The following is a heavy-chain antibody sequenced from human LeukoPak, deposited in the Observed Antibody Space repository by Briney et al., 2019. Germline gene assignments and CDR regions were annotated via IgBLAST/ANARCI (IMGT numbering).Heavy chain of an antibody. CDR1: GFTLSSYG. J-gene: IGHJ4*02. V-gene: IGHV3-30*18. D-gene: IGHD5-12*01. CDR3: AKSLASNTLDY. Sequence: GGSLRLSCAASGFTLSSYGMHWVRQAPGKGLEWVAVISYDGSNKYYADSVKGRFTVSRDNSKNTLYLQMNSLRAEDTAVYYCAKSLASNTLDYWGQGTLVTVSS. CDR2: ISYDGSNK.